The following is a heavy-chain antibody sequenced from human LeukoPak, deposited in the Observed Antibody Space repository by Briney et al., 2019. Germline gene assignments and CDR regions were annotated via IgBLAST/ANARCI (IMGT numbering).Heavy chain of an antibody. V-gene: IGHV4-59*01. Sequence: PSETLSLTCTVSGGSISSYYWSWIRQPPGKGLEWIGYVYYSGSTNYNPSLKSRVTISVDTSKNQFSLKLSSVTAADTAVYYCARVTVTKSGDAFDIWGQGTMVTVSS. CDR2: VYYSGST. CDR3: ARVTVTKSGDAFDI. CDR1: GGSISSYY. J-gene: IGHJ3*02. D-gene: IGHD4-17*01.